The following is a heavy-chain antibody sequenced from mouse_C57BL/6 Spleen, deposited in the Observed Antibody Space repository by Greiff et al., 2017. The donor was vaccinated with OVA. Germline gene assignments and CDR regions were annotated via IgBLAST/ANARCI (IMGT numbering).Heavy chain of an antibody. CDR3: TRSYGYDDLYAMDY. CDR1: GYTFTSYW. Sequence: DVQLQESGTVLARPGASVKMSCKTSGYTFTSYWMHWVKQRPGQGLEWIGAIYPGNSDTSYNQKFKGKAKLTAVTSASTAYMELSSLTNEDSAVYYCTRSYGYDDLYAMDYWGQGTSVTVSS. D-gene: IGHD2-2*01. J-gene: IGHJ4*01. CDR2: IYPGNSDT. V-gene: IGHV1-5*01.